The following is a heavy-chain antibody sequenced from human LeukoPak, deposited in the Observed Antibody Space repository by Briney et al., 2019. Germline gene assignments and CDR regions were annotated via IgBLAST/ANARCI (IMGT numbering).Heavy chain of an antibody. CDR1: GFTVSSNY. V-gene: IGHV3-53*01. Sequence: PGGSLRLSCAASGFTVSSNYMSWVRQAPGKGLEWVSVIYSGGSTYYADSVKGRFTISRDNSKNTLYLQMNSLRAEDTAVYYCTREWEPYCSSTSCPGWGQGTLVTVSS. CDR3: TREWEPYCSSTSCPG. J-gene: IGHJ4*02. D-gene: IGHD2-2*01. CDR2: IYSGGST.